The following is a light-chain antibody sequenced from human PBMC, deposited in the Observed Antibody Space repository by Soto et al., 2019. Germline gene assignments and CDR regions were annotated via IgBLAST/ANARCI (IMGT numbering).Light chain of an antibody. CDR2: LNSDGSH. Sequence: QSVLTQSPSASASLGASVKLTCTLSSGHSRYAIARHQQQPEKGPRYLMKLNSDGSHMKGDGIPDRFSGSSSGAERYLTISSLQSEDEADYYCQTWGTDIHVVFGGGTKLTVL. V-gene: IGLV4-69*01. J-gene: IGLJ2*01. CDR3: QTWGTDIHVV. CDR1: SGHSRYA.